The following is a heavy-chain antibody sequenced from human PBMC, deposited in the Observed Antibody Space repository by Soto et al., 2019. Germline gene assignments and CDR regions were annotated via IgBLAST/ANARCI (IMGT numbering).Heavy chain of an antibody. Sequence: QVQLQESGPGLVKPSETLSLTCTVSGGSISSYYWSWIRQPPGKGLEWIGYIYYSGSTNYNPSLKSRVTISVDTSKNQCSLKLISVASADTAVYYCARRYGSCFDIWGQGTMVTVSS. J-gene: IGHJ3*02. D-gene: IGHD3-10*01. CDR1: GGSISSYY. V-gene: IGHV4-59*08. CDR2: IYYSGST. CDR3: ARRYGSCFDI.